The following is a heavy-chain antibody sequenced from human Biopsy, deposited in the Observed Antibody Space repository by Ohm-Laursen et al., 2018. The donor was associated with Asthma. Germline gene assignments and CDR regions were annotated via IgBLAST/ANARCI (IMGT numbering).Heavy chain of an antibody. CDR1: GASIKTDDHY. J-gene: IGHJ5*02. Sequence: SETLSLTCPVSGASIKTDDHYWSWLRQPPGKGLEWFGFIHCSGSTSYNPSLKGGVTISVDTSKNQFSLKLSSVTAADTAVYYCARASVAASSNWFDPWGQGTLVTVSS. D-gene: IGHD6-19*01. CDR3: ARASVAASSNWFDP. V-gene: IGHV4-30-4*01. CDR2: IHCSGST.